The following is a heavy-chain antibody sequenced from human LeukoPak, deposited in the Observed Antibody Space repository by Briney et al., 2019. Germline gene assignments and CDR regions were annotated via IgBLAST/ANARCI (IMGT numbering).Heavy chain of an antibody. V-gene: IGHV3-48*01. D-gene: IGHD5-12*01. Sequence: GGSLRLSCAASGFTFSNYNMDWVPQAPGKGLEWVLYISAGGNDIYYADSVKGRFTISRDNAKNSLYLQMNSLRADDTAVYYCVSALIVATVYWGPGTLVTVSS. CDR1: GFTFSNYN. J-gene: IGHJ4*02. CDR3: VSALIVATVY. CDR2: ISAGGNDI.